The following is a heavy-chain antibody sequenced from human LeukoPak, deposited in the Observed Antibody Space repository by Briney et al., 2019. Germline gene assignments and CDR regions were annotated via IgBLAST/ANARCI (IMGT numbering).Heavy chain of an antibody. D-gene: IGHD3-22*01. V-gene: IGHV1-69*13. CDR3: ARDKVFSGYYYDSGGYGMDV. CDR2: IIPIFGTA. J-gene: IGHJ6*02. CDR1: GGTFSSYA. Sequence: SVKVSCKASGGTFSSYAISWVRQAPGQGLEWMGGIIPIFGTANYAQKFQGRVTITADESTSTAYMGLSSLRSEDTAVYYCARDKVFSGYYYDSGGYGMDVWGQGTTVTVSS.